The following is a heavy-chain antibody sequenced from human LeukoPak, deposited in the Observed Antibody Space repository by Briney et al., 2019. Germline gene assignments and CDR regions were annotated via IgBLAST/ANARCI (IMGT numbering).Heavy chain of an antibody. CDR3: ARNESVLGTTGLNDFSDD. CDR1: GGSISRRSDY. V-gene: IGHV4-39*01. J-gene: IGHJ4*02. D-gene: IGHD1-26*01. CDR2: IYYSGST. Sequence: SETLSLTCTVTGGSISRRSDYWGWIRQPPGKGLEWIGSIYYSGSTYYNPSFKSRVTISVDTSRNQFSLQLSYVTAADTAVYYCARNESVLGTTGLNDFSDDWGQGSLVTVSS.